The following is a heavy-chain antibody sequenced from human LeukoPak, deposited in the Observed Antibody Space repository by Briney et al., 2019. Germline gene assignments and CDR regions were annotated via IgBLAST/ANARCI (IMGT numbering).Heavy chain of an antibody. V-gene: IGHV3-43*02. D-gene: IGHD1-26*01. CDR1: GFTFDDYA. J-gene: IGHJ3*02. CDR2: ISGDGGST. Sequence: PGGSLRLPCAASGFTFDDYAMHWVRQAPGKGLEWVSLISGDGGSTYYADSVKGRFTISRDNSKNSLYLQMNSLRTEDTALYYCAKDIFPIVGATHDAFDIWGQGTMVTVSS. CDR3: AKDIFPIVGATHDAFDI.